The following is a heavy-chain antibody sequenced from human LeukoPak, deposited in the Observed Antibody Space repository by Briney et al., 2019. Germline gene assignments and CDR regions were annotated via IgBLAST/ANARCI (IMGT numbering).Heavy chain of an antibody. V-gene: IGHV1-2*02. D-gene: IGHD1-26*01. CDR2: INPYSGGT. CDR1: GYTFTDYY. Sequence: ASVKVSCKASGYTFTDYYMHWLRQAPGQGLEWMGWINPYSGGTKYAQKFQGRVTMTRDTSISTAYMEVSRPRSDDTAIYYCARDSGNYGAFDIWGPGTKVTVSS. CDR3: ARDSGNYGAFDI. J-gene: IGHJ3*02.